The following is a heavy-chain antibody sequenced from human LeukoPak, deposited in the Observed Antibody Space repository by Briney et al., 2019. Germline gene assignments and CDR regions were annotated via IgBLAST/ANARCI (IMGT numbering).Heavy chain of an antibody. D-gene: IGHD6-13*01. CDR3: SRDGSGSSWSAFDI. Sequence: GGSLRLSCAASGFTFSSYSMNWVRQAPGKGLEWVSYISSSSSTIYYADSVKGRFTVSRDNAKNSLYLQMNSLKTEDTAVYYCSRDGSGSSWSAFDIWGQGTRVTVSS. CDR2: ISSSSSTI. CDR1: GFTFSSYS. J-gene: IGHJ3*02. V-gene: IGHV3-48*04.